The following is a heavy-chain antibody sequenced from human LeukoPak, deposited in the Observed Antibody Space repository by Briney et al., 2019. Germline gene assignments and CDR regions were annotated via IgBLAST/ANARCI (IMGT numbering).Heavy chain of an antibody. CDR2: IYYSGST. CDR1: GGSFSGYY. V-gene: IGHV4-34*01. J-gene: IGHJ6*03. D-gene: IGHD3-10*01. CDR3: ASLNGSGSYYNFGGRGYYYYMDV. Sequence: SETLSLTCAVYGGSFSGYYWSWNRQPPGKGLEWIGSIYYSGSTYYNPSLKSRVTISVDTSKNQFSLKLSSVTAADTAVYYCASLNGSGSYYNFGGRGYYYYMDVWGKGTTVTVSS.